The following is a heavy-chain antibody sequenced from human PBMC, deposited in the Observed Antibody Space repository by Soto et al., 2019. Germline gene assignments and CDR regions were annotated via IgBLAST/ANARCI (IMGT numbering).Heavy chain of an antibody. CDR3: VRGEMATVWPFGY. D-gene: IGHD4-4*01. CDR1: GFTFSSYW. CDR2: ISSDGSST. Sequence: EVQLVESGGGSVQPGGSLRLSCAASGFTFSSYWMHWVRQAPGKGLVCVSRISSDGSSTTYADSVKGRFTISRDNAKNTLYLQMNSLRVEDTGVYYCVRGEMATVWPFGYCGQGPLYNVSS. J-gene: IGHJ4*02. V-gene: IGHV3-74*01.